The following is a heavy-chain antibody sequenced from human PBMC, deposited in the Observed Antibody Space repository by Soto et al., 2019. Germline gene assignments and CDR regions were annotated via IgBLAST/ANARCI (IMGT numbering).Heavy chain of an antibody. CDR3: ARDPHEFWTSYWFDP. J-gene: IGHJ5*02. Sequence: ASVKVSCKASGYTFTGYYMHWVRQAPGQGLELMGWISAYDGKTTYAEKFQGRVTLTTDTSTSTAYMELRSLRSDDTAIYYCARDPHEFWTSYWFDPWGQGTPVTVSS. D-gene: IGHD3-3*01. V-gene: IGHV1-18*04. CDR1: GYTFTGYY. CDR2: ISAYDGKT.